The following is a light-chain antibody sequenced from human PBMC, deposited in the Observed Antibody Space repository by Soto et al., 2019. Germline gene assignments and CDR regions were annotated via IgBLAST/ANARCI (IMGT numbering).Light chain of an antibody. V-gene: IGLV2-14*01. Sequence: QSALTQPASVSGSPGQSITISCTGTSSDVGGYNFVSWYQQHPGKAPKLMINDVSNRPSGVSNRFSGSKSGNTASLTISGLQAEDEADYYCSSYTSSSLVVFGGGT. J-gene: IGLJ2*01. CDR1: SSDVGGYNF. CDR2: DVS. CDR3: SSYTSSSLVV.